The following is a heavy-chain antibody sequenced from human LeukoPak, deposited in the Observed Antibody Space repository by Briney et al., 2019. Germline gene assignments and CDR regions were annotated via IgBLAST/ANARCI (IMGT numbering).Heavy chain of an antibody. CDR1: GDTFTGYY. CDR2: INPNSGGT. Sequence: ASVKVSCKASGDTFTGYYMHWVRQAPGQGLEWMGWINPNSGGTNYAQKFQGRVTMTRDTSISTAYMELSRLRSDDTAVYYRARHGRFYDAFDIWGQGTMVTVSS. V-gene: IGHV1-2*02. J-gene: IGHJ3*02. CDR3: ARHGRFYDAFDI.